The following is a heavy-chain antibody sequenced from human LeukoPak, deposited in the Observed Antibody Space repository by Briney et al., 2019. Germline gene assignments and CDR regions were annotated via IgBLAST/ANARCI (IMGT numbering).Heavy chain of an antibody. Sequence: SETLSLTCTVSGGSVSSGSYYWSWIRQPPGKGLEWIGYIYYSVSTNYNPSLKSRVTISVDTSKNQFSLKLSSVTAADTAVYYCARADTSGTSSSDAFDIWGQVTMVTVSS. D-gene: IGHD3-10*01. CDR3: ARADTSGTSSSDAFDI. CDR2: IYYSVST. J-gene: IGHJ3*02. V-gene: IGHV4-61*01. CDR1: GGSVSSGSYY.